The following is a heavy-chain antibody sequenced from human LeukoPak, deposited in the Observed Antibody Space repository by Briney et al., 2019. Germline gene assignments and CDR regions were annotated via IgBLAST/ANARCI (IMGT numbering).Heavy chain of an antibody. CDR1: GGSISSSSYY. CDR3: ARRGAITFGGVIVRAAFDI. CDR2: INHSGST. V-gene: IGHV4-39*07. J-gene: IGHJ3*02. D-gene: IGHD3-16*02. Sequence: SETLSLTCTVSGGSISSSSYYWGWIRQPPGKGLEWIGEINHSGSTNYNPSLKSRVTISVDTSKNQFSLKLSSVTAADTAVYYCARRGAITFGGVIVRAAFDIWGQGTMVTVSS.